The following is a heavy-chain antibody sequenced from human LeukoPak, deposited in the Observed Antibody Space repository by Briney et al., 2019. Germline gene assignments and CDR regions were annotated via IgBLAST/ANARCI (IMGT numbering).Heavy chain of an antibody. CDR3: AKGSPLDSDDEYYFDS. Sequence: PGGSLRLSCAASGFTFSSYAMSWVRQAPGKGLEWVSSFSESGGTTYADSVKGRIAISSDNSKNTLDLQMNSLRAEDTAVYYCAKGSPLDSDDEYYFDSWGRGTLVTVSS. CDR1: GFTFSSYA. CDR2: FSESGGTT. J-gene: IGHJ4*02. V-gene: IGHV3-23*01. D-gene: IGHD3/OR15-3a*01.